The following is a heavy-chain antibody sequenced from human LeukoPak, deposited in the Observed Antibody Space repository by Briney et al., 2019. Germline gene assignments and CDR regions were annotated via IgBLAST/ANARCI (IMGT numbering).Heavy chain of an antibody. V-gene: IGHV3-7*01. CDR2: INPAGSET. CDR3: ARFGYVAAVDV. Sequence: QPGGSLRLSCAASGFSFSAYWMTWFRQAPGTGLEWVANINPAGSETYYVDPVKGRFSISRDNAKNLVYLQMNSLRAEDTAVYHCARFGYVAAVDVWGQGTPVTVSS. D-gene: IGHD2-15*01. J-gene: IGHJ4*02. CDR1: GFSFSAYW.